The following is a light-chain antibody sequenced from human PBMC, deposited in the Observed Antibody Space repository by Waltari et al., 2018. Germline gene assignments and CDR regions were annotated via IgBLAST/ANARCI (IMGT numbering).Light chain of an antibody. J-gene: IGLJ3*02. Sequence: QPVLTQPPSASGTPGHTVTISCSGGASNIGKTVVNWYQQLPATAPKLVISRNDLRPSGVPDRFSGSKSGTSASLAISGLQSEDEADYYCAAWDDSLNGRWVFGGGTKVTVL. V-gene: IGLV1-44*01. CDR3: AAWDDSLNGRWV. CDR2: RND. CDR1: ASNIGKTV.